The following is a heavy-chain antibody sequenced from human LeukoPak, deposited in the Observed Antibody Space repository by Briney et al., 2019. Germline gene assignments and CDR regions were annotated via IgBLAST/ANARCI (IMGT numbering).Heavy chain of an antibody. CDR2: IYHSGST. D-gene: IGHD3-10*01. CDR3: AREGMVRGLNNWFDP. CDR1: GYSISSGYY. J-gene: IGHJ5*02. Sequence: SETLSLTCAISGYSISSGYYWGWIRQPPGKGLEWIGSIYHSGSTYYNPSLKSRVTISVDTSKNQFSLKLSSVTTADTAVYYCAREGMVRGLNNWFDPWGQGTLVTVSS. V-gene: IGHV4-38-2*02.